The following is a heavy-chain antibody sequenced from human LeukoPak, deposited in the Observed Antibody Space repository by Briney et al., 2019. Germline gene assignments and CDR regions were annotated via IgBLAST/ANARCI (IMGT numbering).Heavy chain of an antibody. CDR1: GGSFSDYY. J-gene: IGHJ5*02. CDR2: INHSGST. V-gene: IGHV4-34*01. D-gene: IGHD3-10*01. CDR3: ARSGRVLWSLNWFDP. Sequence: SETLSLTCAVYGGSFSDYYWSWIRQPPGKGLEWIGEINHSGSTNYNPSLKSRVTISVDTSKNQFSLKLSSVTAADTAVYYCARSGRVLWSLNWFDPWGQGTLVTVSS.